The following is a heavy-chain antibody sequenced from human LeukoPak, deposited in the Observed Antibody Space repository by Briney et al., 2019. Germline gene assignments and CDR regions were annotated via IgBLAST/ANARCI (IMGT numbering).Heavy chain of an antibody. CDR3: AELGITTIGGV. J-gene: IGHJ6*04. Sequence: LSLTCTVSGGSISSGSYYWSWIRQPAGKGLEWVSYISSSGSTIYYADSVKGRFTISRDNAKNSPYLQMNSLRAEDTAVYYCAELGITTIGGVWGKGTTVTISS. D-gene: IGHD3-10*02. CDR1: GGSISSGSYY. V-gene: IGHV3-11*04. CDR2: ISSSGSTI.